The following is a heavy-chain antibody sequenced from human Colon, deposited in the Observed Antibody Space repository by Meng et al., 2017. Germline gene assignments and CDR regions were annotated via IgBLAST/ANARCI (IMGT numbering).Heavy chain of an antibody. J-gene: IGHJ4*02. CDR3: TRYYDATVPFDH. D-gene: IGHD3-16*01. CDR2: INSYGTIT. Sequence: DVQLVESGGGLLQPGGSLRLSCAASGFMFSSYWMHWVRQVPGKGLVWVSRINSYGTITNYADSVKGRFTISRDNAKNTLYLQMESLRAEDTAVYYCTRYYDATVPFDHWGQGTLVTVSS. CDR1: GFMFSSYW. V-gene: IGHV3-74*01.